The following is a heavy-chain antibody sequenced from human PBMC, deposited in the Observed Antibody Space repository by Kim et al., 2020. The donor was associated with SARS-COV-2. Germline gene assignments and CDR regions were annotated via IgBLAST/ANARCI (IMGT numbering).Heavy chain of an antibody. CDR3: ARTKYSSSWRTFDY. J-gene: IGHJ4*02. V-gene: IGHV3-30*07. D-gene: IGHD6-13*01. Sequence: DSVKGRFTLSRDNSKNTLYLQMNSLRAEDTAVYYCARTKYSSSWRTFDYWGQGTLVTVSS.